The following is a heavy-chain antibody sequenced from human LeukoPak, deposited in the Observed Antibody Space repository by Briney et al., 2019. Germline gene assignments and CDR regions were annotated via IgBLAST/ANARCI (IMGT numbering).Heavy chain of an antibody. CDR3: AHTRYSSSNGGNWFDP. V-gene: IGHV2-5*02. Sequence: SGPTLVKPTQTPTLICTFSGFSLSTSGVGVGWIRQPPGKALEWLALIYWDDDKRYSPSLKSRLTITKDTSKNQVVLTMTNMDPVDTATYYCAHTRYSSSNGGNWFDPWGQGTLVTVSS. CDR2: IYWDDDK. J-gene: IGHJ5*02. D-gene: IGHD6-13*01. CDR1: GFSLSTSGVG.